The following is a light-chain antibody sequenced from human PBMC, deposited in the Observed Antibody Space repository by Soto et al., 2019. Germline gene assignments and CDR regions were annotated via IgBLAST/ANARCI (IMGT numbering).Light chain of an antibody. Sequence: EVVLTQSPATLSLSPGEKATLSCRASQDINTYLGWYQQKPGQPPRLLIYDASNRASGIPARFSGSGSGTDFTLTIDTLEPEEFAIYYCQHRYNWPLTFGAGTKGEIK. J-gene: IGKJ4*01. V-gene: IGKV3-11*01. CDR1: QDINTY. CDR2: DAS. CDR3: QHRYNWPLT.